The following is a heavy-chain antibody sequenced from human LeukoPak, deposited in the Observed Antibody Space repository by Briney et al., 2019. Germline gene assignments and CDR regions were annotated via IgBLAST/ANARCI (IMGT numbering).Heavy chain of an antibody. J-gene: IGHJ4*02. D-gene: IGHD2-21*02. CDR2: IYPGDSDT. Sequence: GESLKISRKGSGYSFTSYWIDWVRQMPGKGLGWMGIIYPGDSDTRYSPSFQGQVTISADKSISTAYLQWSSLKASDTAMYYCASGSYCGGDCYPFDYWGQGTLVTVSS. CDR1: GYSFTSYW. CDR3: ASGSYCGGDCYPFDY. V-gene: IGHV5-51*01.